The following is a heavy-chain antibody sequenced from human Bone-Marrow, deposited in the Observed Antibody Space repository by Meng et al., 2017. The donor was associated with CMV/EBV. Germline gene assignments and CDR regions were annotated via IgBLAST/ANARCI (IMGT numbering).Heavy chain of an antibody. J-gene: IGHJ4*02. Sequence: GSLRLSCTVSGGSISSYYWSWIRQPPGKGLEWIGYIYYSGSTNYNPSLKSRVTIPVDTSKNQFSLKLSSVTAADTAVYYCARVSGYCSSTSCYPCFDYWGQRTLVTVSS. CDR1: GGSISSYY. CDR2: IYYSGST. D-gene: IGHD2-2*01. CDR3: ARVSGYCSSTSCYPCFDY. V-gene: IGHV4-59*01.